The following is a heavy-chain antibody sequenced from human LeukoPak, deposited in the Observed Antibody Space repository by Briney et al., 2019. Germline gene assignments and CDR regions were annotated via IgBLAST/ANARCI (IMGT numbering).Heavy chain of an antibody. CDR2: MNTNRGNT. CDR3: TRGSSGRREN. D-gene: IGHD6-19*01. J-gene: IGHJ4*02. V-gene: IGHV1-8*01. CDR1: GYTFTSCD. Sequence: SVKVTFKASGYTFTSCDINWVRQATAQGLEWMGWMNTNRGNTCYGQSFQGRITTTRDISIGTAYMELSNLTSEDTAISYCTRGSSGRRENWGQGTLVTVSA.